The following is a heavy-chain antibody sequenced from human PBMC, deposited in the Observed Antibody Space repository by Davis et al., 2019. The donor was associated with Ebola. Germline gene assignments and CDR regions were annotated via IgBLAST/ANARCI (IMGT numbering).Heavy chain of an antibody. CDR1: GGSISSTTHR. CDR3: ARHYGSALDY. J-gene: IGHJ4*02. CDR2: IYYTGGS. Sequence: PSETLSLTCTVSGGSISSTTHRWGWIRQPPGRGLEWIGNIYYTGGSDYNPSLKSRVTLSVDTSKNHFSMNLAHVTAADTAVYFCARHYGSALDYWGQGVLVAVSP. D-gene: IGHD5-24*01. V-gene: IGHV4-39*01.